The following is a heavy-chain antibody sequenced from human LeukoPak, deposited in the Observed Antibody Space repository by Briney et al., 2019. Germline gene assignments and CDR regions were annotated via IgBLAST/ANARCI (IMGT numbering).Heavy chain of an antibody. J-gene: IGHJ4*02. CDR3: AKDATSGNSMCDHFDS. Sequence: GGSLRLSCVASGFTFNIYAMGWVRPAPGKGLEWVAGVGGGPDIHYADSVKGRFTASRDHSKNTVYLHMSSLRVEDTAIYFCAKDATSGNSMCDHFDSWGQGTLVTVST. V-gene: IGHV3-23*01. CDR1: GFTFNIYA. D-gene: IGHD1-7*01. CDR2: VGGGPDI.